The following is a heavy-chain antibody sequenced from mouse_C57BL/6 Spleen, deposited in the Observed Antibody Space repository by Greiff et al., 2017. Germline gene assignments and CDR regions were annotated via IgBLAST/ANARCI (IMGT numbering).Heavy chain of an antibody. D-gene: IGHD2-5*01. CDR2: IYPGSGNT. Sequence: QVHVKQSGAELVRPGASVKLSCKASGYTFTDYYINWVKQRPGQGLEWIARIYPGSGNTYYNEKFKGKATLTAEKSSSTAYMQLSSLTSEDSAVYFCASSYYSNSWFAYWGQGTLVTVSA. J-gene: IGHJ3*01. V-gene: IGHV1-76*01. CDR3: ASSYYSNSWFAY. CDR1: GYTFTDYY.